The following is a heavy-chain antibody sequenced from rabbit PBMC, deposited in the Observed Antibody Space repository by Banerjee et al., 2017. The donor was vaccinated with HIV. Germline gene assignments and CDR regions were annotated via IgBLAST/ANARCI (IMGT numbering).Heavy chain of an antibody. V-gene: IGHV1S45*01. CDR2: IDTGTGRS. D-gene: IGHD4-1*01. J-gene: IGHJ4*01. Sequence: QEQLEESGGGLVKPGASLTLTCKASGFSFSSGLHMCWVRQAPGKGLEWIASIDTGTGRSDCASRVNGRFTISPDNAQNTVTLQMTSLTSAYTASYFCAINYFSSAWGAVLWGPGSLGTV. CDR1: GFSFSSGLH. CDR3: AINYFSSAWGAVL.